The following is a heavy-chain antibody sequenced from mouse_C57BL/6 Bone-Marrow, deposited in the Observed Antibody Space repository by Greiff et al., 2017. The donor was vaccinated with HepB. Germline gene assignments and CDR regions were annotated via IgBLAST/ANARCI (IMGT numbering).Heavy chain of an antibody. CDR2: IDPSDSET. CDR1: GYTFTSYW. J-gene: IGHJ1*03. CDR3: ARALWAYWYFDV. Sequence: QVQLQQPGAELVRPGSSVKLSCKASGYTFTSYWMHWVKQRPIQGLEWIGNIDPSDSETHYNQKFKDKATLTVDKSSSTAYMQLSSLTSEDSAVCYCARALWAYWYFDVWGTGTTVTVSS. V-gene: IGHV1-52*01. D-gene: IGHD6-1*01.